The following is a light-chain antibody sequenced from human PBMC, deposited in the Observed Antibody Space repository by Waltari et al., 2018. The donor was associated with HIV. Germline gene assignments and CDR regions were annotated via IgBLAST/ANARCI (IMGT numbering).Light chain of an antibody. CDR2: DAN. Sequence: QSVLTQPASVSASPGQSVPIPCTGTSSSVGGYNLVSWYQQHPDKAPKLVIFDANTRPSGIPFRFSASKSGNTASLTISGLQPEDEADYYCCSYMSGSTLVFGGGTKVIV. CDR1: SSSVGGYNL. CDR3: CSYMSGSTLV. V-gene: IGLV2-14*02. J-gene: IGLJ3*02.